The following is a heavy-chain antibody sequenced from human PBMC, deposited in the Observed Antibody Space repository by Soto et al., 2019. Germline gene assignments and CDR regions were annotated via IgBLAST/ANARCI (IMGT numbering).Heavy chain of an antibody. CDR3: AKGLGYCSGGSCYAPMAFDY. CDR1: GFTFSSYA. D-gene: IGHD2-15*01. CDR2: ISGSGGSS. V-gene: IGHV3-23*01. Sequence: GGSLRLSCAASGFTFSSYAMSWVRQAPGKGLEWVSAISGSGGSSYYADSVKGRFTISRDNSKNTLYLQMNSLRAEDTAVYYCAKGLGYCSGGSCYAPMAFDYWGQGTLVTVSS. J-gene: IGHJ4*02.